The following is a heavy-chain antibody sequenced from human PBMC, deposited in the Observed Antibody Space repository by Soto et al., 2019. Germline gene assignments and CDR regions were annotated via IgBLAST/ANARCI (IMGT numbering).Heavy chain of an antibody. CDR1: GGSISSYY. D-gene: IGHD3-9*01. CDR2: IYYSGST. J-gene: IGHJ5*02. CDR3: ARDVLTGYLRWFDP. Sequence: SETLSLTCTVSGGSISSYYWSWIRQPPGKGLEWIGYIYYSGSTNYNPSLKSRVTISVDTSKNQFSLKLSSVTAADTAVYYCARDVLTGYLRWFDPWGQGTLVTVSS. V-gene: IGHV4-59*01.